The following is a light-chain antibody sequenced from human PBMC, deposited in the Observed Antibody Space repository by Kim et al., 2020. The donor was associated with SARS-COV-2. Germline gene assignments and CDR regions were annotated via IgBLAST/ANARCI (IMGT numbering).Light chain of an antibody. CDR3: NSRGSNDNVL. CDR2: DKN. V-gene: IGLV3-19*01. J-gene: IGLJ2*01. Sequence: SSELTQDPAVSVALGQTVRITCQGDSLRSYYATWYQQKPGQAPILVIYDKNNRPSGIPDRFSGSSSGDTASLTITGTQAGDEADYYCNSRGSNDNVLFGGGTKLTVL. CDR1: SLRSYY.